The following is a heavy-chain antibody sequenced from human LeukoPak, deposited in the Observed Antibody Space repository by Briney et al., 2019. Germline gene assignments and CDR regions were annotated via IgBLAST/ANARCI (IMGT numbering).Heavy chain of an antibody. CDR1: GGSISSHY. Sequence: SETLSLTCTVSGGSISSHYWSWIRQPPGKGLEWIGYIYYSGSINYNPSLKSRVTISVDTSKNQFSLKLSSVTAADTAVYYCARDGPPAFYPEKTPVAFDIWGQGTMVTVYS. CDR3: ARDGPPAFYPEKTPVAFDI. D-gene: IGHD2/OR15-2a*01. J-gene: IGHJ3*02. V-gene: IGHV4-59*11. CDR2: IYYSGSI.